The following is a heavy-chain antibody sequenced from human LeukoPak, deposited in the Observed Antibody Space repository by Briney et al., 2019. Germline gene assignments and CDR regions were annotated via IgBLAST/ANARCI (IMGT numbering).Heavy chain of an antibody. V-gene: IGHV1-46*01. J-gene: IGHJ4*02. CDR2: INPSGGT. CDR3: AREGVAGTGLDY. D-gene: IGHD6-13*01. CDR1: GYTFSMYN. Sequence: ASVKVSCKGSGYTFSMYNMHWVRQAPGQGLEWMGIINPSGGTSYAQKLQGRITMTRDTSTLYMELSSLRSEDTAVYYCAREGVAGTGLDYWGQGTLDTVSS.